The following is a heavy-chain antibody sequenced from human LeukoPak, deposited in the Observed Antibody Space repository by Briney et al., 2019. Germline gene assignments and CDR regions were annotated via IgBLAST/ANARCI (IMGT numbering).Heavy chain of an antibody. D-gene: IGHD6-19*01. J-gene: IGHJ6*03. CDR3: AKDSFQQWLGYYYYYYMDV. CDR2: ISSSSSTI. CDR1: GFTFSTYN. Sequence: GGSLRLSCTASGFTFSTYNMNWVRQAPGKGLEWVSYISSSSSTIYYADSVKGRFTISRDNAKNSLYLQMNSLRAEDTAVYYCAKDSFQQWLGYYYYYYMDVWGKGTTVTVSS. V-gene: IGHV3-48*01.